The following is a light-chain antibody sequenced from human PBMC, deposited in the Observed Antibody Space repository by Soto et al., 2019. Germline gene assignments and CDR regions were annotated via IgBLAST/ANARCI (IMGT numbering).Light chain of an antibody. Sequence: QPVLTQSPSASASLGASVKLTCTLSSGHTNYAIAWHQQQPEKGPRYLMKVNSDGSHSKGDGIPDRFSGSSSGAERYLTISSLQSEDEADYYCQTWGNLIEIFGGGTKLTVL. CDR2: VNSDGSH. V-gene: IGLV4-69*01. CDR1: SGHTNYA. J-gene: IGLJ2*01. CDR3: QTWGNLIEI.